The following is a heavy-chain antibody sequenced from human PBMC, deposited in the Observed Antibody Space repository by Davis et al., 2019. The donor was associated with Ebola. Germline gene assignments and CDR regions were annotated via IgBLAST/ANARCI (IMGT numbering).Heavy chain of an antibody. CDR1: GDSISNYY. CDR3: ARYSGTFGWLDP. Sequence: MPSETLSLTCTVSGDSISNYYWNWIRQSAGKGLEWIGHIYTSGSTTYNPSLKSRVTMSIDTSKNQFYPELASVTAADTAVYFCARYSGTFGWLDPWGQGTLVTVSS. J-gene: IGHJ5*02. CDR2: IYTSGST. V-gene: IGHV4-4*07. D-gene: IGHD1-26*01.